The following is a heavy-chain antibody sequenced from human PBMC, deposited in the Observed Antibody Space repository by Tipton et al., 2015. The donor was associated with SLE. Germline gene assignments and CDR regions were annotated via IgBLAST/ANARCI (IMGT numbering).Heavy chain of an antibody. CDR2: IYYGGTT. Sequence: TLSLTCSVSGGSISNSRHYWGCIRQPPGKGLEWIGTIYYGGTTYYNPSLKSRVAMSVDTSKNQFSLKLNSVTAADTAIYYCARISVDTTMAQRVDYGMDVWGQGTTVTVSS. V-gene: IGHV4-39*07. CDR1: GGSISNSRHY. J-gene: IGHJ6*02. D-gene: IGHD5-18*01. CDR3: ARISVDTTMAQRVDYGMDV.